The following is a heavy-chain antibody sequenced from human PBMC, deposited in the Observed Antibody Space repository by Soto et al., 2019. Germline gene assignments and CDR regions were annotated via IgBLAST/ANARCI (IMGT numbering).Heavy chain of an antibody. Sequence: SQALSITCAISGDSVCGNSAAWNWIRQSPSRGLEWLGRTYYRSKWYNDYAVSVKSRITVTPDTSKNQFSLHLNSVTPEDTAVYYCAREFANYESSDSSFDYWGQGALVTVSS. CDR1: GDSVCGNSAA. V-gene: IGHV6-1*01. J-gene: IGHJ4*03. CDR3: AREFANYESSDSSFDY. D-gene: IGHD3-22*01. CDR2: TYYRSKWYN.